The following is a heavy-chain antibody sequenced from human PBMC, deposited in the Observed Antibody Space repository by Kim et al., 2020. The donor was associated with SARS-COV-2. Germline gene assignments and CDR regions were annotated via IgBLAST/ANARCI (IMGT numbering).Heavy chain of an antibody. CDR2: ISWNSGSI. CDR1: GFTFGDYA. CDR3: AKDSVRGNYYDSSGYFSLEGFDI. V-gene: IGHV3-9*01. D-gene: IGHD3-22*01. J-gene: IGHJ3*02. Sequence: GGSLRLSCAASGFTFGDYAMHWVRQAPGKGLEWVSGISWNSGSIGYADSVKGRFTISRDNAKNSLYLQMNSLRAEDTALYYCAKDSVRGNYYDSSGYFSLEGFDIWGQGTMVTVSS.